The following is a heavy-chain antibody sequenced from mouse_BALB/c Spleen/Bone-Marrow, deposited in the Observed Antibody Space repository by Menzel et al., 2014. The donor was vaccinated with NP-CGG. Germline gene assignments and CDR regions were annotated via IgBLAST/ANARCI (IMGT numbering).Heavy chain of an antibody. Sequence: QVQLQQSGAELARPGASVKLSCKASGYTFXSYWMQWVKQRPGQGLEWIGAIYPGDGDNRYTQKFKGKATSTADKSSSTAYMQLSSLASEDSAVYYCARSEATMILAYWGQGTLVTVSA. J-gene: IGHJ3*01. D-gene: IGHD2-4*01. CDR3: ARSEATMILAY. CDR1: GYTFXSYW. V-gene: IGHV1-87*01. CDR2: IYPGDGDN.